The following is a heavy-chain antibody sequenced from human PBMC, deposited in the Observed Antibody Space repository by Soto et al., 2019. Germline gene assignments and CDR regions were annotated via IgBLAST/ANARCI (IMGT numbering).Heavy chain of an antibody. Sequence: GVSLRLSCAASGFTFSSYGMHWVRQAPGKGLEWVAVISYDGSNKYYADSVKGRFTISRDNSKNTLYLQMNSLRAEDTAVYYCAKHFGGFGELWIDYWGQGTLVTVSA. CDR2: ISYDGSNK. CDR1: GFTFSSYG. V-gene: IGHV3-30*18. J-gene: IGHJ4*02. D-gene: IGHD3-10*01. CDR3: AKHFGGFGELWIDY.